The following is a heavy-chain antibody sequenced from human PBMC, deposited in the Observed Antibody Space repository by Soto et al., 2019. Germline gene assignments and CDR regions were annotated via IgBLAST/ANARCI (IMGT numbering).Heavy chain of an antibody. V-gene: IGHV3-23*01. CDR3: AKIPPGYSYGYFYFDY. D-gene: IGHD5-18*01. J-gene: IGHJ4*02. Sequence: PGGSLRLSCAASGFTFSSYAMHWVRQAPGKGLEWVSAISGSGGSTYYADSVKGRFTISRDNSKNTLYLQMNSLRAEDTAVYYRAKIPPGYSYGYFYFDYWGQGTLVTVSS. CDR1: GFTFSSYA. CDR2: ISGSGGST.